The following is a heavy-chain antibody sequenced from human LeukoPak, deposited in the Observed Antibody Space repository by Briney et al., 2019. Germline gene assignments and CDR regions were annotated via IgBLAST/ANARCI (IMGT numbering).Heavy chain of an antibody. CDR1: GFSVGSNY. V-gene: IGHV3-66*01. Sequence: GGSLRLSCAASGFSVGSNYMSWVRQAPGKGLEWVSVLYGGGSAYYPDSVKGRFTISRDNSKNTLYLQMNSLRAEDTAVYYCARNAYSSGWYGYFQHWGQGTLVTVSS. CDR3: ARNAYSSGWYGYFQH. D-gene: IGHD6-19*01. J-gene: IGHJ1*01. CDR2: LYGGGSA.